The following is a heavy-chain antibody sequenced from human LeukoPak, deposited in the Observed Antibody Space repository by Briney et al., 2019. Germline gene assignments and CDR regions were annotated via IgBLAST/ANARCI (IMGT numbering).Heavy chain of an antibody. CDR3: LPVGDGGDY. CDR1: GFTFSSYA. D-gene: IGHD3-16*01. Sequence: GGSLRLSCAASGFTFSSYAMNWVRQAPGKGLEWVSGISGSGGSTYYADSVKGRFTISRDNSKNTLCLQMNSLRAEDTAVYYCLPVGDGGDYWGQGTVVTVSS. V-gene: IGHV3-23*01. CDR2: ISGSGGST. J-gene: IGHJ4*02.